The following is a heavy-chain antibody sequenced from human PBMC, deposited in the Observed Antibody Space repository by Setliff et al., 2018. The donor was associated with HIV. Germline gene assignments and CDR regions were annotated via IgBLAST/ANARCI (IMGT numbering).Heavy chain of an antibody. CDR1: GGSISSGSYY. CDR3: AREGGLDYYDSSGHYSY. V-gene: IGHV4-61*02. D-gene: IGHD3-22*01. J-gene: IGHJ4*02. Sequence: SETLSLTCTVSGGSISSGSYYWSWIRQPAGKGLEWIGRIHTSGNTNYNPSLKSRVTISVDTSKNQFSLKLSSVTAADPAVYYCAREGGLDYYDSSGHYSYWGQGTLVTVSS. CDR2: IHTSGNT.